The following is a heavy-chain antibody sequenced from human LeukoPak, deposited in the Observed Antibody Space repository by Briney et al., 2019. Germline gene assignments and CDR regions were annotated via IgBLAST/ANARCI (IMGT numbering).Heavy chain of an antibody. V-gene: IGHV3-23*01. CDR3: AKPARTDYADY. CDR1: GFTFNNYN. Sequence: GGSLRLSCAASGFTFNNYNMNWVRQAPGKGLEWVSSINGSGDKTYYADSVKGRFTISRDNSKNTLYLQMNSLRAEDTAVYYCAKPARTDYADYWGQGTLVTVS. J-gene: IGHJ4*02. D-gene: IGHD1-14*01. CDR2: INGSGDKT.